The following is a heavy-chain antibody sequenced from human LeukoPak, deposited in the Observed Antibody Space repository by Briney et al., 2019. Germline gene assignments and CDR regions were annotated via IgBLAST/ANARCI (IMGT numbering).Heavy chain of an antibody. Sequence: SGTLSLTCDVSGGSITQTNYWTWVRPPPGKGLEWIGEVNLQGSTNYTPSLMRRVAISVDTSANHVSLQLTSVTAADTAVYYCARRSGYYYIVDVWGQGTTVTVSS. CDR1: GGSITQTNY. V-gene: IGHV4-4*02. CDR2: VNLQGST. J-gene: IGHJ6*02. CDR3: ARRSGYYYIVDV. D-gene: IGHD3-22*01.